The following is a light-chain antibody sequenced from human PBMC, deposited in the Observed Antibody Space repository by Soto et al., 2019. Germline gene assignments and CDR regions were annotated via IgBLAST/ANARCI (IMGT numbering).Light chain of an antibody. CDR1: QHVSSN. Sequence: EIVMTQSPATLSVSPGGSATLSCRARQHVSSNLAWYRQKPGQTPTLLIYRASTRATIIPATFSGSGSGTEFPLAISSVQSEVFAVYSWLQYNKWRYTFGQGT. CDR3: LQYNKWRYT. J-gene: IGKJ2*01. CDR2: RAS. V-gene: IGKV3-15*01.